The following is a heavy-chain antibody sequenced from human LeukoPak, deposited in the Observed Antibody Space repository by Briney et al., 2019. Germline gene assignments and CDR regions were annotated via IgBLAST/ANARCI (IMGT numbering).Heavy chain of an antibody. J-gene: IGHJ4*02. Sequence: GGSLRLSCAASGFSFSSYEMNWVRQAAGRGREWVSYISSSDNTIYYADSVKGRFTISRDNAKNSLYLQMNGLRAEETAVYYCAERSPKWLQFFDCWGQGTLVTVSS. CDR2: ISSSDNTI. CDR1: GFSFSSYE. D-gene: IGHD5-24*01. CDR3: AERSPKWLQFFDC. V-gene: IGHV3-48*03.